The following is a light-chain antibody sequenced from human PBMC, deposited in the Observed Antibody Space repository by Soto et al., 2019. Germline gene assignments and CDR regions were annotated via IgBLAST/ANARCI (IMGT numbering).Light chain of an antibody. CDR2: AAS. V-gene: IGKV1-39*01. J-gene: IGKJ1*01. Sequence: DIQMTQSPSSLSASVGDRVTITCRASQSISSYFNWYQQKPGKAPKLLIYAASSLQSGVPSRFSGSGSGTDFTLTISILQPEDFATYYCQQSYSTPPTFGQGTKV. CDR1: QSISSY. CDR3: QQSYSTPPT.